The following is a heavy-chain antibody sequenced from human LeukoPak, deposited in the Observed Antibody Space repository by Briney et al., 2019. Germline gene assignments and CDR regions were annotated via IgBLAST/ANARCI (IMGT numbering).Heavy chain of an antibody. CDR3: AKDSLVATSHFDS. CDR2: ITASGAAT. V-gene: IGHV3-23*01. Sequence: GGTLRLSCAASGFTFSSYGMSWVRQAPGKGLEWVSAITASGAATYIADSVKGRFVISRDNSKNTLYLQMNSLRAEDTAVYFCAKDSLVATSHFDSWGRGTLVTVSS. D-gene: IGHD5-12*01. J-gene: IGHJ4*02. CDR1: GFTFSSYG.